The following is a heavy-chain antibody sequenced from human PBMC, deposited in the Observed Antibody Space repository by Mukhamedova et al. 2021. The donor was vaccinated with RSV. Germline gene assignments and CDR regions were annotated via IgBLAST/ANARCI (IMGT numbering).Heavy chain of an antibody. CDR1: TFSSYW. D-gene: IGHD4-17*01. J-gene: IGHJ5*02. V-gene: IGHV3-7*03. CDR2: IKQDGSEK. Sequence: TFSSYWMSWVRQAPGKGLEWVANIKQDGSEKYYVDSVKGRFTISRDNAKNSLYLQMNSLRAEDTAVYYCARLPLDYGSPNWFDPW. CDR3: ARLPLDYGSPNWFDP.